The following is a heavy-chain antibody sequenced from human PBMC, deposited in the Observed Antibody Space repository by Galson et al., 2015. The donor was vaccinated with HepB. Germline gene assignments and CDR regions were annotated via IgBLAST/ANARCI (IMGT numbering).Heavy chain of an antibody. Sequence: SVKVSCKASGGTFSSYAISWVRQAPGQGLEWMGGIIPIFGIANYAQKFQGRVTITADESTSTAYMELSSLRSEDTAVYYCARGVAGRVNWYFDLWGRGTLVTVSS. J-gene: IGHJ2*01. CDR1: GGTFSSYA. CDR3: ARGVAGRVNWYFDL. D-gene: IGHD6-19*01. V-gene: IGHV1-69*13. CDR2: IIPIFGIA.